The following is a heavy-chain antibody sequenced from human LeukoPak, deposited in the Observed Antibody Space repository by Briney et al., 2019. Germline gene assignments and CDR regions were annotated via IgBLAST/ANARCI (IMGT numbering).Heavy chain of an antibody. CDR2: IYYSGST. CDR1: GGSISSHY. CDR3: ARVASGITTSIFFDY. Sequence: SETLSLTCTVSGGSISSHYWSWNRQPPGKGLEWIGYIYYSGSTNYNPSLKSRVTISVDTSKNQFSLKLSSVTAADTAVYYCARVASGITTSIFFDYWGQGTLVTVSS. D-gene: IGHD3-10*01. V-gene: IGHV4-59*11. J-gene: IGHJ4*02.